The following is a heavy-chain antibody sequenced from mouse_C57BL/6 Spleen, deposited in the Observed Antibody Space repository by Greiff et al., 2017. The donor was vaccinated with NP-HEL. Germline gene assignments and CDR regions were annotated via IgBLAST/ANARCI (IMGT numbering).Heavy chain of an antibody. Sequence: EVKLMESGPGLVKPSQSLSLTCSVTGYSITSGYYWNWIRQFPGNKLEWMGYISYDGSNNYNPSLKNRISITRDTSKNQFFLKLNSVTTEDTATYDCARGAGTDFDYWGQGTTLTVSS. CDR2: ISYDGSN. CDR1: GYSITSGYY. CDR3: ARGAGTDFDY. V-gene: IGHV3-6*01. D-gene: IGHD4-1*01. J-gene: IGHJ2*01.